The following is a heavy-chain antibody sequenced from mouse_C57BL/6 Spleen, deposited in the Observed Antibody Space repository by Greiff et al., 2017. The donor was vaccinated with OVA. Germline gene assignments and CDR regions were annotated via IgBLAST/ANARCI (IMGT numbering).Heavy chain of an antibody. CDR3: ARRGGYDGAWFAY. V-gene: IGHV1-50*01. CDR1: GYTFTSYW. D-gene: IGHD2-2*01. J-gene: IGHJ3*01. CDR2: IDPSDSYT. Sequence: QVQLQQPGAELVKPGASVKLSCKASGYTFTSYWMQWVKQRPGQGLEWIGEIDPSDSYTNYNQKFKGKATLTVDASSRTAYMQLSSLTSEDSAVYYCARRGGYDGAWFAYWGQGTLVTVSA.